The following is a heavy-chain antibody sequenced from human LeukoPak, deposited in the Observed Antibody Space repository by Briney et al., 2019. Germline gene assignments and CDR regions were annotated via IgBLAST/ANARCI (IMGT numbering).Heavy chain of an antibody. D-gene: IGHD4-17*01. V-gene: IGHV3-53*01. CDR3: ARDPHYGDFDY. Sequence: GGSLRLSCAASGFTVSSNYMSWVRQAPGKGLEWVSVIYSGGSTYYADSVKGRFTISRDNSKNTLYLQMNSLRAEDTAVYYCARDPHYGDFDYWGQGTLVTVSS. CDR1: GFTVSSNY. J-gene: IGHJ4*02. CDR2: IYSGGST.